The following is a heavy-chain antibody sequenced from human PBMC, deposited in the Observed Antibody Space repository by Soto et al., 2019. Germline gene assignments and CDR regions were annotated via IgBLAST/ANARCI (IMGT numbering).Heavy chain of an antibody. D-gene: IGHD3-10*01. V-gene: IGHV1-2*02. J-gene: IGHJ6*02. CDR2: INPNSGGT. CDR3: ARVKPYGSGRGGMDV. Sequence: ASVKVSCKASGYTFTGYYMHWARQAPGQGLEWMGWINPNSGGTNYAQKFQGRVTMTRDTSISTAYMELSRLRSHDTAVYYCARVKPYGSGRGGMDVWGQGTTVTVSS. CDR1: GYTFTGYY.